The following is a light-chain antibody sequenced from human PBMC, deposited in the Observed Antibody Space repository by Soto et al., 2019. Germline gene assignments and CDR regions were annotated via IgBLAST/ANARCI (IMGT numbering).Light chain of an antibody. CDR2: DDD. Sequence: IQMTQSPSKLSASVGDRANITCRASQTIGSWLAWYQQKPGKAPKIMIYDDDTFESGVKSRFSGSVSGTEFTLIIRSMQPDDFATYYCKQFNRGYLTLGGWNKLDLK. CDR3: KQFNRGYLT. CDR1: QTIGSW. V-gene: IGKV1-5*01. J-gene: IGKJ4*01.